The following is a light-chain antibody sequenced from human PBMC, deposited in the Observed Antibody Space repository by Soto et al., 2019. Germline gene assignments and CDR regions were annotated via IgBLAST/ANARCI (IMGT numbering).Light chain of an antibody. V-gene: IGKV3-20*01. CDR3: QQHGTSPI. CDR2: GAS. Sequence: EVVLTQCPGTLSLSPGERATLSCRASQAVSSILLAWYQQKPGQAPRLLIYGASSRATGIPDRFSGSGSGTDFTLTVSRLEPEDFAVYYCQQHGTSPIFGGGTKVEIK. CDR1: QAVSSIL. J-gene: IGKJ4*01.